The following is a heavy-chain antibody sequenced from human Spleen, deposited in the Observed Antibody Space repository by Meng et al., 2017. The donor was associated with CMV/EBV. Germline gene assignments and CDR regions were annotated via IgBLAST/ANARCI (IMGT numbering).Heavy chain of an antibody. V-gene: IGHV4-61*02. CDR2: IYTSGST. J-gene: IGHJ4*02. D-gene: IGHD3-10*01. Sequence: VRLRAAVSGAVEPSQTLSLTGTVSGCSISSGDYYWSWIRQTPGKGLEWIGRIYTSGSTTYNPSLKSRDTMSVDTSTKQFSLKMSSLTAAGTAVYYSARILWFGELQYSFDYWGQGTLVTASS. CDR1: GCSISSGDYY. CDR3: ARILWFGELQYSFDY.